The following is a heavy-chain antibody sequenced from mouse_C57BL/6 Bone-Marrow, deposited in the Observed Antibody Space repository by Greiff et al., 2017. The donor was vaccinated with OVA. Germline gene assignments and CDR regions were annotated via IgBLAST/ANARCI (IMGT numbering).Heavy chain of an antibody. V-gene: IGHV7-3*01. D-gene: IGHD2-1*01. CDR3: ARSGGNYVWFAY. CDR2: IRNKANGYTT. Sequence: EVKVVESGGGLVQPGGSLSLSCAASGFTFTDYYMSWVRQPPGKALEWLGFIRNKANGYTTEYSASVKGRFTISRDNSQSILYLQMNALRAEDSATYYCARSGGNYVWFAYWGQGTLVTVSA. J-gene: IGHJ3*01. CDR1: GFTFTDYY.